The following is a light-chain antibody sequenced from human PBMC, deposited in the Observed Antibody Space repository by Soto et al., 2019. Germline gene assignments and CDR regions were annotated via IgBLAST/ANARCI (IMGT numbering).Light chain of an antibody. V-gene: IGKV3-20*01. CDR3: QQYDGAPLT. Sequence: EIVLTQSPDTLSLSPGERATLFCRASQTLSINSLAWYQQKPGQAPRLLIYAASTRDTGIPDRFNGSGSGTDFALTINRLEPEDFAVYYCQQYDGAPLTFGSGTKVDVK. CDR1: QTLSINS. J-gene: IGKJ3*01. CDR2: AAS.